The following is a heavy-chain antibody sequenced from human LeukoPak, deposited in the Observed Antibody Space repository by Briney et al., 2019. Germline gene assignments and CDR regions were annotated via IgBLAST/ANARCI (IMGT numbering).Heavy chain of an antibody. Sequence: PGGSLRLSCAASGFTFSSYAMSWVRQAPGKGLEWVSAISGSGDSTYYADSVKGRFTISRDNSNNTLYLQMNSLRAEDTAVYYCAKDPLYGDYTGWFDPWGQGTLVTVSS. CDR1: GFTFSSYA. D-gene: IGHD4-17*01. J-gene: IGHJ5*02. CDR3: AKDPLYGDYTGWFDP. V-gene: IGHV3-23*01. CDR2: ISGSGDST.